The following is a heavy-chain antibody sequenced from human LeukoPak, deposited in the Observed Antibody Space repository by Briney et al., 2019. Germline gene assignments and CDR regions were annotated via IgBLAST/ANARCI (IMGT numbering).Heavy chain of an antibody. CDR2: LFYSGST. Sequence: PSETLSLTCTVSGASINTYYWSWIRQPPGKGLEWIAYLFYSGSTDYNPSLESRVTISVDTSKNQFSLKLRSVTAADTAVYYCATVAVIRGVTYFDYWGQGTLVTVSS. CDR3: ATVAVIRGVTYFDY. V-gene: IGHV4-59*01. J-gene: IGHJ4*02. D-gene: IGHD3-10*01. CDR1: GASINTYY.